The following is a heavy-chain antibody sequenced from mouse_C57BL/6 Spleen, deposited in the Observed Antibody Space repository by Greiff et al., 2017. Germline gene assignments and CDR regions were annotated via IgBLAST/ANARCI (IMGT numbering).Heavy chain of an antibody. D-gene: IGHD1-1*01. Sequence: QVQLQQPGAELVKPGASVKMSCKASGYTFTSYWMHWVKQRPGQGLEWIGSIDPTSGGTKYNEKFKSKATLTVDKPSSTAYMQLSSLTSEDSAVYYCARWYYYGSPDVWGTGPTVTVSS. CDR2: IDPTSGGT. J-gene: IGHJ1*03. CDR1: GYTFTSYW. CDR3: ARWYYYGSPDV. V-gene: IGHV1-72*01.